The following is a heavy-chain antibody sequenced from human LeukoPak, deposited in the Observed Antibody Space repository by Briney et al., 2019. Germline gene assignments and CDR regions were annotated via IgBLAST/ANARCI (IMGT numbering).Heavy chain of an antibody. D-gene: IGHD1-26*01. J-gene: IGHJ4*02. CDR2: ISSSGRTI. Sequence: GGSLRLSCAASGFTFSDYEMSWVRQAPGKGLEWVSYISSSGRTIYYADSVKGRFTISRDNAKNSLYLQMNSLRAEDTAIYYCVREGGSFFFEYWGQGTLVTVSS. CDR1: GFTFSDYE. CDR3: VREGGSFFFEY. V-gene: IGHV3-48*03.